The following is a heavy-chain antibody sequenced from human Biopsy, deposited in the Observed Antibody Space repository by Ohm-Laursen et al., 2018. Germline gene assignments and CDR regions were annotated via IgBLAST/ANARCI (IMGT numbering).Heavy chain of an antibody. Sequence: TLSLTCAVSGGSINTVLNYWSWIRQRPGKGLEWIGYIYHSGATYYNPSLESQVTISIDTSKNQFSLKVTSVTAADTAVYYCARATVETASFDFWGLGTLVTVSS. J-gene: IGHJ4*02. CDR2: IYHSGAT. D-gene: IGHD4-23*01. CDR1: GGSINTVLNY. V-gene: IGHV4-31*11. CDR3: ARATVETASFDF.